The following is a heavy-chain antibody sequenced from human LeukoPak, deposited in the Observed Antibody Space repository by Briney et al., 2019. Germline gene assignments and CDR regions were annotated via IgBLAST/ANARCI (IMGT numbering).Heavy chain of an antibody. CDR1: GGSISNFY. Sequence: SETLSLTCTVSGGSISNFYWSWIRQPAGQALGWIGRIYTSGSTNYNPSLKSRVTMSVDTSKNQFSLKLSSVTAADTAVYYCARILAATAGSMDVWGRGTTVTVSS. J-gene: IGHJ6*03. CDR3: ARILAATAGSMDV. CDR2: IYTSGST. D-gene: IGHD1-26*01. V-gene: IGHV4-4*07.